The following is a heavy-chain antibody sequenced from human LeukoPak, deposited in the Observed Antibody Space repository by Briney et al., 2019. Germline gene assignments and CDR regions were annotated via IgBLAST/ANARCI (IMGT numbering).Heavy chain of an antibody. D-gene: IGHD4-17*01. CDR3: ARSGYGALTLDY. Sequence: SETLSLTCAVYGGSFSGYYWSWIRQPPGKGLEWIGEINHSGSTNYNPSLKSRVTISVDTSKNQFSLKLSSVTAADTAVYYCARSGYGALTLDYWGQGTLVTVSS. V-gene: IGHV4-34*01. J-gene: IGHJ4*02. CDR2: INHSGST. CDR1: GGSFSGYY.